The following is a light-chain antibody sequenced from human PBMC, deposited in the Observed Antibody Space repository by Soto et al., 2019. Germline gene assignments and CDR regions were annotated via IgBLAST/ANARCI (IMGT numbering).Light chain of an antibody. J-gene: IGLJ1*01. V-gene: IGLV2-23*02. Sequence: QSALNQPASVSGSPGQSVTISCTATSSDVENYKLVSWYQQHPGKAPKLIIYEVTKRPSGVSNRFSGSKSANTASLTISGLQPEDEADYYCCSSVGSYVLGTGTKVTVL. CDR3: CSSVGSYV. CDR1: SSDVENYKL. CDR2: EVT.